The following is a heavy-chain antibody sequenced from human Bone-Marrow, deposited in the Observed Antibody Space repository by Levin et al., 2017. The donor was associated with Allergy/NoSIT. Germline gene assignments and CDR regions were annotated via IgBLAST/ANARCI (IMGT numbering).Heavy chain of an antibody. D-gene: IGHD3-3*01. J-gene: IGHJ3*02. V-gene: IGHV3-21*01. CDR1: GFTFSSYS. CDR2: ISSSSSYI. CDR3: ARDIAPSVGYDFWSGYYTGILFDAFDI. Sequence: GGSLRLSCAASGFTFSSYSMNWVRQAPGKGLEWVSSISSSSSYIYYADSVKGRFTISRDNAKNSLYLQMNSLRAEDTAVYYCARDIAPSVGYDFWSGYYTGILFDAFDIWGQGTMVTVSS.